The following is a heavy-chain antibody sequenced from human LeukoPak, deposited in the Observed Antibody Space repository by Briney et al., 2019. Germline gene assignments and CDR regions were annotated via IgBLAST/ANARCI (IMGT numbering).Heavy chain of an antibody. V-gene: IGHV3-7*03. J-gene: IGHJ6*04. CDR1: GFTFSSYW. D-gene: IGHD2-2*01. Sequence: GGSLRLSCAASGFTFSSYWMSWVRQAPGKGLEWVANIKQDGSEKYYVDSVKGRFTISRDNAKNSLYLQMNSLRAEGTAVYYCAREWGYCSSTSCSYGMDVWGKGTTVTVSS. CDR2: IKQDGSEK. CDR3: AREWGYCSSTSCSYGMDV.